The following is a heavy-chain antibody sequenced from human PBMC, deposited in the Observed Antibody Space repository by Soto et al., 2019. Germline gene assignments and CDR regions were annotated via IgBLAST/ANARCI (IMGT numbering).Heavy chain of an antibody. CDR3: ARDLFETYGWFDP. Sequence: QVQLVQSGAEEKKPGASVKVSCKASGYTFTSYAMHWVRQAPGQRLEWMGWINDGNGNTKYSQKFQGRVTITRDTSASTAYMELSSLRSEDTAVYYCARDLFETYGWFDPWGQGTLVTVSS. CDR2: INDGNGNT. J-gene: IGHJ5*02. D-gene: IGHD2-21*01. CDR1: GYTFTSYA. V-gene: IGHV1-3*05.